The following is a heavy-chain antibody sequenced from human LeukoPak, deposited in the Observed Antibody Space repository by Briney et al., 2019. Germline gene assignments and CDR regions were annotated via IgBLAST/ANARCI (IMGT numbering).Heavy chain of an antibody. J-gene: IGHJ5*02. Sequence: GGSLRLSCAASGFTFSSYWMHWVRQAAGRGLVWVSRINNDGRSTTHADSVKGRFTISRDNAKNTLYLQMNSLRAEDTAVYYCVSGAYYSDKGGYLHHWGQGTLDTVSS. CDR2: INNDGRST. V-gene: IGHV3-74*01. D-gene: IGHD3-22*01. CDR1: GFTFSSYW. CDR3: VSGAYYSDKGGYLHH.